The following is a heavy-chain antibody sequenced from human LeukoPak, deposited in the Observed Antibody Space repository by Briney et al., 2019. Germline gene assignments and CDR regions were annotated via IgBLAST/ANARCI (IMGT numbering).Heavy chain of an antibody. V-gene: IGHV1-2*02. CDR3: ARGGFGVVITYYYYYGMDV. CDR1: GYSFTDYY. CDR2: INPNSGGT. J-gene: IGHJ6*02. D-gene: IGHD3-3*01. Sequence: ASVKVSCKTSGYSFTDYYIHWVRQAPGQGLEWMGWINPNSGGTNYAQKFQGRVTMTRDTSISTAYMELSRLRSDDTAVYYCARGGFGVVITYYYYYGMDVWGQGTTVTVSS.